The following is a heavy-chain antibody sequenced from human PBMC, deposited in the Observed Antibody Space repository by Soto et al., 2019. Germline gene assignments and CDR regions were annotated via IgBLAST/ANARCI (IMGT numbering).Heavy chain of an antibody. V-gene: IGHV2-70*11. CDR2: IDWDDDK. D-gene: IGHD6-19*01. CDR1: GFSLSTSGMC. Sequence: SGPTLVNPTQTLTLTCTFSGFSLSTSGMCVSWIRQPPGKALEWLARIDWDDDKYYSTSLKTRLTISKDTSKNQVVLTMTNMDPVDTATYYCARSRIYSSGWMFNWFDPWGQGTLVTVSS. CDR3: ARSRIYSSGWMFNWFDP. J-gene: IGHJ5*02.